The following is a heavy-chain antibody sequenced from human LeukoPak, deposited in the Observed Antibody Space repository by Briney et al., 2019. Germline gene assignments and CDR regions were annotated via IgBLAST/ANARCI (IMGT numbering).Heavy chain of an antibody. CDR2: ISSSGSTI. J-gene: IGHJ6*02. CDR3: ARHGIVGAIYYYYGMDV. V-gene: IGHV3-11*01. D-gene: IGHD1-26*01. CDR1: GFTFSSYA. Sequence: GGSLRLSCAASGFTFSSYAMSWIRQAPGKGLEWVSYISSSGSTIYYADSVKGRFTISRDNAKNSLYLQMNSLRAEDTAVYYCARHGIVGAIYYYYGMDVWGQGTTVTVSS.